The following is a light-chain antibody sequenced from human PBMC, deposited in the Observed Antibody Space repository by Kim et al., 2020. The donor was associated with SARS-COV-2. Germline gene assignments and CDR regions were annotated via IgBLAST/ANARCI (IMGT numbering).Light chain of an antibody. V-gene: IGKV3-20*01. J-gene: IGKJ1*01. Sequence: EIVLTQSPGTLSLSPGERATHSCRASQSVTNSYLAWYQQKPGQAPRLLIYGASSRATGIPDRFSGSGSGTDFTLTISRLEPEDFAVYYCQQYGNLPWTFDQGTKVDIK. CDR2: GAS. CDR1: QSVTNSY. CDR3: QQYGNLPWT.